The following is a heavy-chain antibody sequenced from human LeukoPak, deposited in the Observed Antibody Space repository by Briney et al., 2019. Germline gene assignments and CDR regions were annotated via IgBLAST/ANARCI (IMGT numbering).Heavy chain of an antibody. CDR1: GFTFSSYD. V-gene: IGHV3-23*01. CDR3: AKDLTDGSGSYFEGDAFDI. D-gene: IGHD3-10*01. J-gene: IGHJ3*02. CDR2: ISGSGGST. Sequence: PGGSLRLSCAASGFTFSSYDMSWVRQAPGKGLEWVSAISGSGGSTYYADSVKGRFTISRDNSKNTLYLQMNSLRAEDTAVYYCAKDLTDGSGSYFEGDAFDIWGQGTLVTVSS.